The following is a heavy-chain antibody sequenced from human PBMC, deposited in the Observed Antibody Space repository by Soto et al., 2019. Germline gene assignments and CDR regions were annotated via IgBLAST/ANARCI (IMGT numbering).Heavy chain of an antibody. Sequence: SCAASGFGFSTHAQSWVRQAPGKGLEWLSSITNTGIPTHYADSVKGRFTISRENSRNTLHLQMNTLTAADTALYYCARQRTSVVTQAYFDSWGQGSLVTVSS. J-gene: IGHJ4*02. CDR1: GFGFSTHA. CDR3: ARQRTSVVTQAYFDS. V-gene: IGHV3-23*01. D-gene: IGHD2-21*02. CDR2: ITNTGIPT.